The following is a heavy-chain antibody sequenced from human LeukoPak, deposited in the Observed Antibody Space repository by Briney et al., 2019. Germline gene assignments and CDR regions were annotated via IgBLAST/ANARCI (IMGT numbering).Heavy chain of an antibody. Sequence: SETLSLTCTVSGSSISSGYYWGWIRQPPGKGLEWIGSIYYSGSTYYNPSLKSRVTISVDTSKNQFSLKLSSVTAADTAVYYCARHSIVATIWEKKDYMDVWGKGTTVTISS. J-gene: IGHJ6*03. D-gene: IGHD5-12*01. CDR3: ARHSIVATIWEKKDYMDV. CDR2: IYYSGST. CDR1: GSSISSGYY. V-gene: IGHV4-38-2*02.